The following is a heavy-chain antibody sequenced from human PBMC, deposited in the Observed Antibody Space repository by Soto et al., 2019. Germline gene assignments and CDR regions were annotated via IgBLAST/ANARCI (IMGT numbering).Heavy chain of an antibody. J-gene: IGHJ6*03. D-gene: IGHD2-2*01. CDR2: ISSGSSTI. CDR1: GVPFSRYT. Sequence: PGGAPILSCAASGVPFSRYTMSWVRQVPGKGLEWVSYISSGSSTIYYADSVKGRFTISRDNAKNSLYLQMDSLRAEDTAVYYATRSACMDVWGTGTTVTVSS. V-gene: IGHV3-48*01. CDR3: TRSACMDV.